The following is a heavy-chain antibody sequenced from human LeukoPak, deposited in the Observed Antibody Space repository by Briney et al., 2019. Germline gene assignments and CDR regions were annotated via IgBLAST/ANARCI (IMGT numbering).Heavy chain of an antibody. CDR3: ARDRYCSGGSCSGEGFDI. V-gene: IGHV3-30*03. Sequence: GGSLRLSCAASGFTLSSCGTHWVRQAPGKGLEWVAVISYDGSNKYYADSVKGRFTISRDNSKNTLYLQMNSLRAEDTAVYYCARDRYCSGGSCSGEGFDIWGQGTMVTVSS. D-gene: IGHD2-15*01. J-gene: IGHJ3*02. CDR2: ISYDGSNK. CDR1: GFTLSSCG.